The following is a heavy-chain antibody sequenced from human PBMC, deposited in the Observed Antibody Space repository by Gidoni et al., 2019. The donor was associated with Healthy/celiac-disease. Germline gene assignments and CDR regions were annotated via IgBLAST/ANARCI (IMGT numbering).Heavy chain of an antibody. CDR2: ISWNNGGI. Sequence: EVQLVESGGGLVQPGRSLRLSCAVSGFTFDDYSMHWVRQAPGEGLEWVSGISWNNGGIGDADSVRGRFTISRDNAKNSLYLQMNSLRAEDTALYYCAKDLRGALAGRGFDYWGQGTLVTVSS. J-gene: IGHJ4*02. CDR1: GFTFDDYS. D-gene: IGHD6-19*01. V-gene: IGHV3-9*01. CDR3: AKDLRGALAGRGFDY.